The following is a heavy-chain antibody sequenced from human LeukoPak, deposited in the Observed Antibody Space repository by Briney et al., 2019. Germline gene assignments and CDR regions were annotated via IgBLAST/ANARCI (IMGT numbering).Heavy chain of an antibody. J-gene: IGHJ4*02. CDR2: IYYSGST. D-gene: IGHD6-19*01. CDR1: GGSISRGGYY. CDR3: ARSTGYSSGWHRADY. V-gene: IGHV4-31*03. Sequence: SQTLSLTRSVSGGSISRGGYYWSWIRQHPGKGLEWIEYIYYSGSTYYNPSLKSRVTISVDKSKNQFSLKLSSVTAADTAAYYCARSTGYSSGWHRADYWGQGTLVTVSS.